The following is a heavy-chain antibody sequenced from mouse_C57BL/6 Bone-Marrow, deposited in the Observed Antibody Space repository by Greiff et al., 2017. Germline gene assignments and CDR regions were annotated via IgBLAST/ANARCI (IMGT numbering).Heavy chain of an antibody. CDR2: INPSNGGT. D-gene: IGHD2-2*01. CDR1: GYTFTRYW. CDR3: AISLWLRRRGYFDY. Sequence: QVQLQQPGTELVKPGASVKLSCTASGYTFTRYWMHWVKQRPGQGLEWIGNINPSNGGTNYNEKFKSKATLTVDKSSSTAYMQLSSLTSEDSAVYYCAISLWLRRRGYFDYWGQGTTLTVSS. J-gene: IGHJ2*01. V-gene: IGHV1-53*01.